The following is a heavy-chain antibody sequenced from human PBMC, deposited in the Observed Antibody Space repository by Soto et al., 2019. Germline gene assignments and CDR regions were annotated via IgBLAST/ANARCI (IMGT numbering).Heavy chain of an antibody. CDR3: ARIGVWSGYYIDY. CDR1: GGSVSSGSYY. D-gene: IGHD3-3*01. V-gene: IGHV4-61*01. J-gene: IGHJ4*02. CDR2: IYYSGST. Sequence: SETLSLTCTVSGGSVSSGSYYWSWIRQPPGKGLEWIGYIYYSGSTNYNPSLKSRVTISVDTSKNQFSLKLSSVTAADTAVYYCARIGVWSGYYIDYWGQGTLVTVSS.